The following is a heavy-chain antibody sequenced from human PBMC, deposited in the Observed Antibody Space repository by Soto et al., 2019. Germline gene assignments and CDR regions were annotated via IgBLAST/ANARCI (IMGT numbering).Heavy chain of an antibody. CDR2: IHHRGST. CDR1: GGSFSDYY. J-gene: IGHJ4*02. D-gene: IGHD6-13*01. V-gene: IGHV4-34*01. CDR3: ARGGIHRSDY. Sequence: QVQLQQWGAGLLKPSETLSLTCAIYGGSFSDYYWTWIRQPPGKGLEWIGEIHHRGSTNCNPSLKSRVTILVDTSKNLFSQKLTSVTAADTAVYYCARGGIHRSDYWGQGSMVTVSS.